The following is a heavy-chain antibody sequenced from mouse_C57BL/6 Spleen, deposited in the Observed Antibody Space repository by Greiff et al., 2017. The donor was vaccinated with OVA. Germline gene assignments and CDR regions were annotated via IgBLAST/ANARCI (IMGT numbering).Heavy chain of an antibody. CDR1: GYTFTSYW. J-gene: IGHJ3*01. CDR2: IYPGSGST. Sequence: VKLQESGAELVKPGASVKMSCKASGYTFTSYWITWVKQRPGQGLEWIGDIYPGSGSTNYNEKFKSKATLTVDTSSSTAYMQLSSLTSEDSAVYYCARGTTVVSPAWFAYWGQGTLVTVSA. D-gene: IGHD1-1*01. V-gene: IGHV1-55*01. CDR3: ARGTTVVSPAWFAY.